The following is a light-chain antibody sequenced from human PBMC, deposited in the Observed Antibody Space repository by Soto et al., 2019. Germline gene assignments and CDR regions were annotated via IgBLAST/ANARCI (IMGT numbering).Light chain of an antibody. CDR2: DAS. J-gene: IGKJ1*01. CDR3: QQRSNWPPWT. V-gene: IGKV3-11*01. CDR1: QSVSSY. Sequence: EIVLTQSPATLSLSPGERATLSCRASQSVSSYLAWYHQNPGQAPRLLIYDASNRATGIPARFSGSGSGTDFTLTISSLEPEDFAVYYCQQRSNWPPWTFGQGTKVEIK.